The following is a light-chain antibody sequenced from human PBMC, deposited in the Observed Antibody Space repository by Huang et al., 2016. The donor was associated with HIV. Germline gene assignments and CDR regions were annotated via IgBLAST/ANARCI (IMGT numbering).Light chain of an antibody. CDR2: DAS. V-gene: IGKV3-11*01. Sequence: EIVLTQSPATLSLSPGEGATLSCRASQSVSNYLVWYQQKPGQAPRLLIYDASNRATCIPARFSGSGSGTDFTLTISSLEPEDFAVYYCQQRSNWPLTFGPGTKVDIK. J-gene: IGKJ3*01. CDR1: QSVSNY. CDR3: QQRSNWPLT.